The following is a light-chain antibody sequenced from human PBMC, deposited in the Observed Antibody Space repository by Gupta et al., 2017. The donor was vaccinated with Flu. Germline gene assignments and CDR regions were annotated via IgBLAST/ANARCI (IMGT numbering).Light chain of an antibody. Sequence: SNIGSNTVNWYQQLPGTAPRLLIYTNNQRPSGVPDRFSGSKSGTSASLAISGLQSEDEADYYCAAWDNSLNDPYVFGTGTKVTVL. CDR2: TNN. J-gene: IGLJ1*01. CDR1: SNIGSNT. CDR3: AAWDNSLNDPYV. V-gene: IGLV1-44*01.